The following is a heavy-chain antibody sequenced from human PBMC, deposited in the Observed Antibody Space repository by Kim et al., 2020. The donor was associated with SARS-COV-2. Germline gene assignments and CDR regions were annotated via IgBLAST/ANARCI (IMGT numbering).Heavy chain of an antibody. D-gene: IGHD4-17*01. CDR3: AKDRDYAGNSGFDY. V-gene: IGHV3-33*03. J-gene: IGHJ4*02. Sequence: YGGPVEGRFTISRDNSKNTVYLQMNGLRAEDTAIYYCAKDRDYAGNSGFDYWGQGALVTVSS.